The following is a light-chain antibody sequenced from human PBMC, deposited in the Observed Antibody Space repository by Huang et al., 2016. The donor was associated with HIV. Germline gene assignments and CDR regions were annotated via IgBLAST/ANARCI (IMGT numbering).Light chain of an antibody. J-gene: IGKJ3*01. CDR3: QQYYFSPRT. CDR1: QSIFYNSNGQNY. Sequence: DVVLSQSPDYLPVSLGARATVNCRSCQSIFYNSNGQNYLAWYQQKAGQPPKLLVYLASTRAPGVPDRVSGTGSGTDFTLTISNLQAEDAAVYYCQQYYFSPRTFGPGTKVDI. CDR2: LAS. V-gene: IGKV4-1*01.